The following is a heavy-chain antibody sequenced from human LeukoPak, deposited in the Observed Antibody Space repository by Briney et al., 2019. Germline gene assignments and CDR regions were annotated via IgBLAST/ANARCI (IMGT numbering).Heavy chain of an antibody. V-gene: IGHV3-49*03. D-gene: IGHD2/OR15-2a*01. CDR2: IRSKAYGGTT. J-gene: IGHJ3*02. CDR1: GFTFGDYA. CDR3: TRDPPFPRAAFDI. Sequence: GGSLRLSCTASGFTFGDYAMSWFRQAPGKGLEWVGFIRSKAYGGTTEYAASVKGRFTISRDDSKSIAYLQMNSLKTEDTAVYYCTRDPPFPRAAFDIWGQGTMVTVSS.